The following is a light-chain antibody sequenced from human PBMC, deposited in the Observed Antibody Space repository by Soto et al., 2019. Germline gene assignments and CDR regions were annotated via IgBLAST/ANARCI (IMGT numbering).Light chain of an antibody. V-gene: IGLV2-11*01. CDR2: DVS. CDR1: SNDVGGYNY. CDR3: CSYAGTYWV. Sequence: QSALTQPRSVSGSPGQSVTISCTGTSNDVGGYNYVSWFQQHPGKVPKLMVYDVSYRPSGVPDRFSVSKSGNTASLTISGLQADDEGDYYCCSYAGTYWVFGGGTKMTVL. J-gene: IGLJ3*02.